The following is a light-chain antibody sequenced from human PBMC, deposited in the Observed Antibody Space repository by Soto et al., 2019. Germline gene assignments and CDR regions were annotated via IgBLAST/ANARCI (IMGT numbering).Light chain of an antibody. Sequence: QSVLTQPPSVSAAPGQRVTISCTGSSSNIGAGYDVHWYKQIPGTAPQLLIYGTSNRPSGVPDRFSGSKSGTSASLAITGLQAEDEADYYCQSYDNGLGGSVFGGGTKLTVL. CDR3: QSYDNGLGGSV. CDR1: SSNIGAGYD. CDR2: GTS. J-gene: IGLJ3*02. V-gene: IGLV1-40*01.